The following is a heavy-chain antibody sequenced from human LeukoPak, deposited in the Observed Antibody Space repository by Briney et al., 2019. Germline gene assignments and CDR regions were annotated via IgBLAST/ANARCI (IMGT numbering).Heavy chain of an antibody. Sequence: SETLSLTCTVSGAFISNNRYYWGWIRQPPGKGLEWIGYIYYSGSTNYNPSLKSRVTISVDTSKNQFSLKLSSVTAADTAVYYCARDSQQRGYDNNWFDPWGQGTLVTVSS. CDR3: ARDSQQRGYDNNWFDP. J-gene: IGHJ5*02. D-gene: IGHD5-12*01. V-gene: IGHV4-61*01. CDR2: IYYSGST. CDR1: GAFISNNRYY.